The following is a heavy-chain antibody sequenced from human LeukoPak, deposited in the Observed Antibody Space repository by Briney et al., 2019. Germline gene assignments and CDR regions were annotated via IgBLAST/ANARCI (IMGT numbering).Heavy chain of an antibody. CDR2: IYTSGST. CDR1: GGSISSGSYY. CDR3: ARGKTIFGVVIIHHAFDI. V-gene: IGHV4-61*02. Sequence: PSQTLSLTCTVSGGSISSGSYYWSWIRQPAGKGLEWIGRIYTSGSTNYNPSLKSRVTISVDTSKNQFSLKLSSVTAADTAVYYCARGKTIFGVVIIHHAFDIWGQGTMVPVSS. J-gene: IGHJ3*02. D-gene: IGHD3-3*01.